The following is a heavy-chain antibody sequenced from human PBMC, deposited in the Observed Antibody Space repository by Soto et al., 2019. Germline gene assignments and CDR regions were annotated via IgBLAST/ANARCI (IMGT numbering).Heavy chain of an antibody. V-gene: IGHV3-23*01. J-gene: IGHJ6*02. Sequence: PGGSLRLSCAASGFTFRTYAMSWVRLAPGKGLEWVSGISGSGGSTFFADSVKGRFTISRDNSKNTVYLQMNSLRADDTAVYYCAKVVVEEYYYYDMDVWGQGTAVTVSS. CDR3: AKVVVEEYYYYDMDV. D-gene: IGHD2-15*01. CDR2: ISGSGGST. CDR1: GFTFRTYA.